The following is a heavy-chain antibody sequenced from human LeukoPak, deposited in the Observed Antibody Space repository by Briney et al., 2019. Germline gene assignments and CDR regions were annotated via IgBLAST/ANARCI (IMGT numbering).Heavy chain of an antibody. V-gene: IGHV1-69*06. CDR1: GVTFNNDV. D-gene: IGHD6-13*01. J-gene: IGHJ4*02. Sequence: GASVKVSCKASGVTFNNDVITWVRQAPGQGLECMGGIIPMFGTANYAQKVQGRVTITADRSTNTAYMELSSLTSEDTAVYYCALGLGIAAAELDYWGQGTLVTVS. CDR3: ALGLGIAAAELDY. CDR2: IIPMFGTA.